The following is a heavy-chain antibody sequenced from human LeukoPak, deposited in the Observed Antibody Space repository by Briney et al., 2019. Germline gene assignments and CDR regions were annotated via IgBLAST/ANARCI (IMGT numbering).Heavy chain of an antibody. CDR2: IYYNGST. D-gene: IGHD1-20*01. V-gene: IGHV4-59*13. J-gene: IGHJ3*02. CDR1: GGSISSYY. Sequence: SETLSLTCTVSGGSISSYYWSWIRQPPGKGLEWIGYIYYNGSTNYNPSLTSRSTISVATSKNQISLKLRSVTAAATAVYYCAGGDFKWNAHYAFDIWGQGTMVTVSS. CDR3: AGGDFKWNAHYAFDI.